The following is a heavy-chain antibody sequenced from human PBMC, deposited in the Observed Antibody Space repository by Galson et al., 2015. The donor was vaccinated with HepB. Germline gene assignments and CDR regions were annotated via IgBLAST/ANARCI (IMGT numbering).Heavy chain of an antibody. J-gene: IGHJ4*02. CDR2: ISSNGGST. V-gene: IGHV3-64D*06. CDR1: GFTFSSYA. D-gene: IGHD3-22*01. Sequence: SLRLSCAASGFTFSSYAMHWVRQAQGKGLEYVSAISSNGGSTYYADSVKGRFTISRDNSKNTLYLQMSSLRAEDTAVYYCVSDYYDSSGPLYWGQGTLVTVSS. CDR3: VSDYYDSSGPLY.